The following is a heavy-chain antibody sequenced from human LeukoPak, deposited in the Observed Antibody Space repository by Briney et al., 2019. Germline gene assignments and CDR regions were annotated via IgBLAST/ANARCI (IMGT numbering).Heavy chain of an antibody. D-gene: IGHD3-9*01. V-gene: IGHV4-34*01. Sequence: SETLSLTCAVYGGSFSGYYWSWIRQPPGKGLEWIGEINHSGSTNYNPSLKSRVTISVDTSKNQFSLKLSSVTAADTAVYYCARGDYDILTGYDYWGQGTLVTVSS. CDR3: ARGDYDILTGYDY. CDR1: GGSFSGYY. CDR2: INHSGST. J-gene: IGHJ4*02.